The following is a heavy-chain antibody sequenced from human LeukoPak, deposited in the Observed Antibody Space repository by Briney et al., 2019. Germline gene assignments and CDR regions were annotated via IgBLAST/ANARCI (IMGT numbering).Heavy chain of an antibody. D-gene: IGHD3-9*01. V-gene: IGHV1-3*04. J-gene: IGHJ3*02. Sequence: ASVKISCKASGYTFTTYTIHWVRQAPGQRLEWMGWINTGNGNTEYSERFQGRVTITRDTSASSAYMELSSLRSEDTAVYYCARDQSSILSGAFDIWGQGTMVTVSS. CDR2: INTGNGNT. CDR3: ARDQSSILSGAFDI. CDR1: GYTFTTYT.